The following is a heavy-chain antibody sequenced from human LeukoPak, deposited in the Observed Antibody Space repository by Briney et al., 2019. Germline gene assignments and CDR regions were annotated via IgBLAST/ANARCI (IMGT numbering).Heavy chain of an antibody. Sequence: SQTLSITCTVSGGSISTGGYYWSWVRQHPGKGLEWIGYMYYSGSTYYSPSLKSRVSISVDTSKNQFSLMLTSVTAADTAVYYCARAGYDFLGYTNWFDPWGQGTLVTVSS. CDR2: MYYSGST. D-gene: IGHD5-12*01. J-gene: IGHJ5*02. CDR3: ARAGYDFLGYTNWFDP. V-gene: IGHV4-31*03. CDR1: GGSISTGGYY.